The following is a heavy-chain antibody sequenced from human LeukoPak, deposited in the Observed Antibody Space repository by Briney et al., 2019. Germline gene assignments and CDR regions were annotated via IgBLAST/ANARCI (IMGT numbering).Heavy chain of an antibody. Sequence: ASVKVSCKASGGTFSSYVISWVRQAPGQGLEWMGGIIPIFGTANYAQKFQGRVTITADESTSTAYMELSSLRSEDTAVYYCARAPGGSLTIFGGYGMDVRGQGTTVTVSS. CDR1: GGTFSSYV. CDR3: ARAPGGSLTIFGGYGMDV. CDR2: IIPIFGTA. J-gene: IGHJ6*02. D-gene: IGHD3-3*01. V-gene: IGHV1-69*13.